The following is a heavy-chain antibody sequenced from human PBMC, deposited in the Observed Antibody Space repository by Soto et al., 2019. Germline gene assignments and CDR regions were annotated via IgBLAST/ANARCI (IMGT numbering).Heavy chain of an antibody. V-gene: IGHV1-2*04. Sequence: ASVKVSCKASGYTFTGYYMHWVRQAPGQGLEWMGWINPNSGGTNYAQKFQGWVTMTRDTSISTAYMELSRLRSDDTAVYYCARAIVVPAATVIGYYYYYMDVWGKGTTVTDSS. D-gene: IGHD2-2*01. CDR2: INPNSGGT. CDR3: ARAIVVPAATVIGYYYYYMDV. CDR1: GYTFTGYY. J-gene: IGHJ6*03.